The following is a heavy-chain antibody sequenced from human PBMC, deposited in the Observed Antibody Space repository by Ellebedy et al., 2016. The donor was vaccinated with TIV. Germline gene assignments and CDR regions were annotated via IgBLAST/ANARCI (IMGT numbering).Heavy chain of an antibody. V-gene: IGHV3-23*01. CDR3: VKDHFNGNGIYDAFDI. D-gene: IGHD1-1*01. Sequence: GGSLRLSCAASGFTFSSYAMSWVRQAPGKGLEWVSSISASGGGTYYADSVKGRFIISRDNSKNTLYLQMNGLRAEDTAVYYCVKDHFNGNGIYDAFDIWGQGTMVTVSS. CDR2: ISASGGGT. J-gene: IGHJ3*02. CDR1: GFTFSSYA.